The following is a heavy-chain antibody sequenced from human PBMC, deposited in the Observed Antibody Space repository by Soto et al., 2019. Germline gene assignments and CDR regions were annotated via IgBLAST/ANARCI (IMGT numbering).Heavy chain of an antibody. D-gene: IGHD2-2*02. CDR3: ARDCSSTSCYNYHYYYYSMDV. Sequence: ASVKVSCKASGYTFTSYGISWVRQAPGQGLEWMGWISAYNGNTNYAQKLQGRVTMTTDTSTSTAYMELRSLRSDDTAVYYCARDCSSTSCYNYHYYYYSMDVWGQGTTVTVSS. J-gene: IGHJ6*02. CDR1: GYTFTSYG. V-gene: IGHV1-18*01. CDR2: ISAYNGNT.